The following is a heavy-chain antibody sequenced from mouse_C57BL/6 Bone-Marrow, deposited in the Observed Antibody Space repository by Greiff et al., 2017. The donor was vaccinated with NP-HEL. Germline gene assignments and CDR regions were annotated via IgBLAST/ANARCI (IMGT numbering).Heavy chain of an antibody. CDR2: IYPRDGST. D-gene: IGHD2-3*01. V-gene: IGHV1-85*01. Sequence: QVQLQQAGPELVKPEASVKLSCKASGYTFTSYDINWVKQRPGQGLEWIGWIYPRDGSTKYNEKFKGKATLTVDTSSSTAYMELHSLTSEDSAVYFCARGMVTTRYWYFDVWGTGTTVTVSS. J-gene: IGHJ1*03. CDR1: GYTFTSYD. CDR3: ARGMVTTRYWYFDV.